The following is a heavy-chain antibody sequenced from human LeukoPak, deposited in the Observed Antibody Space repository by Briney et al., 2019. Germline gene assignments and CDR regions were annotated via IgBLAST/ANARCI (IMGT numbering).Heavy chain of an antibody. CDR2: VYYSGST. CDR1: GYSISSYY. D-gene: IGHD3-22*01. Sequence: PSETLSLTCAVSGYSISSYYWSWIRQPPGKGLEWMGYVYYSGSTDYNPSLKSRVTILVDTSKNQFSLKLSSATAADTAVYYCARLTSGYYPYYFDHWGQGTLVTVSS. CDR3: ARLTSGYYPYYFDH. V-gene: IGHV4-59*01. J-gene: IGHJ4*02.